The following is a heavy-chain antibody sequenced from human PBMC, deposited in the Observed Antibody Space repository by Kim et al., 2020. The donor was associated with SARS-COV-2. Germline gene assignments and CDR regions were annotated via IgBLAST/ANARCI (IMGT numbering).Heavy chain of an antibody. CDR2: ISFDGSNK. Sequence: GGSLRLSCAASGFIFSSYAMHWVRQAPGKGLEWVAVISFDGSNKYYADSVKGRFTISRDNSKNTLYLQMNSLRAEDTAVYYCARGCSAGSCYSPSEFDYWGQGTLVTVSS. CDR3: ARGCSAGSCYSPSEFDY. D-gene: IGHD2-15*01. J-gene: IGHJ4*02. V-gene: IGHV3-30-3*01. CDR1: GFIFSSYA.